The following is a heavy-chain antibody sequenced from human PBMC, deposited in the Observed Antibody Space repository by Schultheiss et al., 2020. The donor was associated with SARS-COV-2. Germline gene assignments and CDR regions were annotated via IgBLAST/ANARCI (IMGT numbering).Heavy chain of an antibody. CDR2: ISGSGGST. V-gene: IGHV3-23*01. Sequence: GGSLRLSCAASGFTFSSYAMHWVRQAPGKGLEWVSAISGSGGSTYYAESVKGRFTISRDNSKNTLYLQMNSLRAEDTAVYYCARDEGVSQWLVKHGTDYWGQGTLVTVSS. CDR1: GFTFSSYA. J-gene: IGHJ4*02. D-gene: IGHD6-19*01. CDR3: ARDEGVSQWLVKHGTDY.